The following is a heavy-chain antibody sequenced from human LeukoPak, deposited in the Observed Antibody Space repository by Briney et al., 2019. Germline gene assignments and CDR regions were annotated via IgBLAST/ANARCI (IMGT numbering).Heavy chain of an antibody. CDR1: GFPFSSHW. CDR2: INQDGSEK. V-gene: IGHV3-7*01. J-gene: IGHJ4*02. Sequence: GGSLRLSCAASGFPFSSHWLSWFRQSPGKGLEWVAHINQDGSEKYYVDSVKGRFTISRDNARNSQYLQMNSLRAEDTAVYYCASGGGWVFNNWGQGALVTVSS. CDR3: ASGGGWVFNN. D-gene: IGHD6-19*01.